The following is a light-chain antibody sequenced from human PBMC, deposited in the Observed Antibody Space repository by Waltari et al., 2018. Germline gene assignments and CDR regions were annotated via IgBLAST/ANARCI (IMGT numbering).Light chain of an antibody. CDR3: GQGTHWPPT. CDR1: QSLVHSDGNTY. CDR2: KVS. Sequence: DVVMTQSPLSLHITPGQPASISCRSSQSLVHSDGNTYLTWYQQKQGQPPRLLIYKVSNRDSAVPDRFSGSGAGTDFTLKISIVEAEDVGVYYCGQGTHWPPTFGQGTKVEIK. V-gene: IGKV2-30*02. J-gene: IGKJ1*01.